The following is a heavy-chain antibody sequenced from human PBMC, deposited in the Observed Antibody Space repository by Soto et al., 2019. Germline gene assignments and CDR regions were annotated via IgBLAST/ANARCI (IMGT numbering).Heavy chain of an antibody. D-gene: IGHD3-22*01. Sequence: GGSLRLSCAASGFTFSSYAMTWVRQAPGKGLEWVSGISGSGGSTYYADSVKGRFTISRDNSKNTMYLQMNSLRAEDTAVYYCAKGVRSYYYYGMDVWGQGTTVTVSS. J-gene: IGHJ6*02. CDR3: AKGVRSYYYYGMDV. CDR1: GFTFSSYA. CDR2: ISGSGGST. V-gene: IGHV3-23*01.